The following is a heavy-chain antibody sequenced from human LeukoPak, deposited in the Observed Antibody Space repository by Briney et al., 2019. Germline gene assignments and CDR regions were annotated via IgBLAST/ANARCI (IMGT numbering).Heavy chain of an antibody. CDR1: GFTFSSYA. V-gene: IGHV3-53*01. CDR3: ARDLDYCDSSGYYTV. D-gene: IGHD3-22*01. J-gene: IGHJ3*01. Sequence: PGGALRLSCAASGFTFSSYAMSWARQAPGKGLEWVSVIYSGGSTYYADSVKGRFTISRDNSKNTLYLQMNSLRAEDTAVYYCARDLDYCDSSGYYTVWGQGTMVTVSS. CDR2: IYSGGST.